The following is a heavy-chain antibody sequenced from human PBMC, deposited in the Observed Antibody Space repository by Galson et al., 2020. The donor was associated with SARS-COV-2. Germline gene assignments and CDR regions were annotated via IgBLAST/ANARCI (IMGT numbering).Heavy chain of an antibody. CDR3: ATGVAVAGTPRNYDYYDGMDV. J-gene: IGHJ6*02. D-gene: IGHD6-19*01. V-gene: IGHV1-24*01. Sequence: ASVKVSCKVSGYTLTELSMHWVRQAPGKGLEWMGGFDPEDGETIYAQKFQGRVTMTEDTSTDTAYMELSSLRSEDTAVYYCATGVAVAGTPRNYDYYDGMDVWCQGTTVTVSS. CDR1: GYTLTELS. CDR2: FDPEDGET.